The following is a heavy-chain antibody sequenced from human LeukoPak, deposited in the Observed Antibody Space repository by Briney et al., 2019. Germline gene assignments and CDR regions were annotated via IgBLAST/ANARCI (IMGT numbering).Heavy chain of an antibody. D-gene: IGHD6-13*01. J-gene: IGHJ1*01. CDR2: ISAYNGNT. Sequence: ASVKFSCQASGYTFTSYGISWVRQATGQGLEWMGWISAYNGNTNYAQKLQGRVTMTTDTSTSTAYMELRSLRSDDTAVYYCARAYSAGTAYFQHWGQGTLVTVSS. CDR3: ARAYSAGTAYFQH. V-gene: IGHV1-18*01. CDR1: GYTFTSYG.